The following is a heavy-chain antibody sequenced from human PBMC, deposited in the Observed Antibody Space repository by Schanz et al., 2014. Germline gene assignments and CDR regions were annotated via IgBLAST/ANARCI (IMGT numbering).Heavy chain of an antibody. J-gene: IGHJ3*02. CDR3: ARKMKLGVYGGKGHDSLDI. Sequence: EVQLVESGGGLVQPGGSLRLSCAASGFTFSSHWMHWVRQDPGKGLVWVARINSVGSNTDYADSVTGRFTISRDNAKNTLYLQMNTLRAEDTAVKNCARKMKLGVYGGKGHDSLDIWGQGTMVTVSS. V-gene: IGHV3-74*02. CDR1: GFTFSSHW. CDR2: INSVGSNT. D-gene: IGHD4-17*01.